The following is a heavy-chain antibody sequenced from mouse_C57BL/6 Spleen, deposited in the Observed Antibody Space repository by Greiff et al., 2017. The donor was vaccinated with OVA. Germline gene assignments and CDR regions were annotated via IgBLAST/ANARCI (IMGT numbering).Heavy chain of an antibody. CDR2: ISSGSSTI. J-gene: IGHJ1*03. D-gene: IGHD3-2*02. Sequence: EVQLVESGGGLVKPGGSLKLSCAASGFTFSDYGMHWVRQAPEKGLEWVAYISSGSSTIYYADTVKGRFTISRDNAKNTLFLQMTSLRSEDTAMYYCARDSGYWYFDVWGTGTTVTVSS. CDR3: ARDSGYWYFDV. CDR1: GFTFSDYG. V-gene: IGHV5-17*01.